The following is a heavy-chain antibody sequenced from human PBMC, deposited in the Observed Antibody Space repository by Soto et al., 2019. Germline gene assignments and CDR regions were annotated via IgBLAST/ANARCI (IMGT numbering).Heavy chain of an antibody. Sequence: GGSLRLSCAASGFSFSTYEMNWVRQAPGKGLEWVSYISKSGIDIYYADSVEGRFTISRDNANNSLYLQMNSLRAEDTAVYYCAPRKYGSFNIGAFDIWGQGTMVTVS. CDR2: ISKSGIDI. J-gene: IGHJ3*02. D-gene: IGHD1-26*01. V-gene: IGHV3-48*03. CDR1: GFSFSTYE. CDR3: APRKYGSFNIGAFDI.